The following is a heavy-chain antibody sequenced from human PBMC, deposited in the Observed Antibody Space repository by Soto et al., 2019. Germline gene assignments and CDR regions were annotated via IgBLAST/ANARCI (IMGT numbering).Heavy chain of an antibody. CDR2: ISGSGGST. J-gene: IGHJ6*03. Sequence: HPGGSLRLSCAASGFTFSSYAMSWVRQAPGKGLEWVSAISGSGGSTYYADSVKGRFTISRDNSKNTLYLQMNSLRAEDTAVYYCAKNGGGYYYYYMDVWGKGTTVTVSS. CDR1: GFTFSSYA. D-gene: IGHD3-16*01. CDR3: AKNGGGYYYYYMDV. V-gene: IGHV3-23*01.